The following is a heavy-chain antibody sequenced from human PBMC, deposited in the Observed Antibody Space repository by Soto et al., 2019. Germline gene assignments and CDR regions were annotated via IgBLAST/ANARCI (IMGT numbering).Heavy chain of an antibody. V-gene: IGHV3-33*01. CDR2: IWSDDNNK. D-gene: IGHD4-17*01. Sequence: GGSLRFSCAASGCTFSAYGMHWVHQAPGKGLEWEAVIWSDDNNKYYANSVKGRFAISRDNSKNTLYLQMNSLGADDTAVYYCARELNTVTTRDAFDVWGPGTMVTVSS. CDR3: ARELNTVTTRDAFDV. CDR1: GCTFSAYG. J-gene: IGHJ3*01.